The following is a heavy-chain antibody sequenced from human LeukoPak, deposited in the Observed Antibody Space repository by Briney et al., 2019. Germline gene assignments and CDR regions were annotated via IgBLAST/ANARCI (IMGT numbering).Heavy chain of an antibody. J-gene: IGHJ4*02. V-gene: IGHV4-34*01. CDR2: INHSGST. Sequence: PSETLSLTCAVYGGSFSGYYWSWIRQPPGKGLEWIGEINHSGSTNYHPSLKSRVTISVDTSKNQFSLKLSSVTAADTAVYYCARARDIRYFDYWGQGTLVTVSS. CDR1: GGSFSGYY. D-gene: IGHD5-12*01. CDR3: ARARDIRYFDY.